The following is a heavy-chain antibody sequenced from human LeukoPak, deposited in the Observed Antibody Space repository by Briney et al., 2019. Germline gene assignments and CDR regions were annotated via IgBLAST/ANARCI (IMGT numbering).Heavy chain of an antibody. CDR1: GGSISSSSYY. Sequence: SETLSLTCTVSGGSISSSSYYWGWIRQPPGKGLEWIGSIDNSGYTYYNPSLKSRVTISVDTSEDQFSLQLSSVTAADTAVYYCARPPGIAAAWFDPWGQGTLVTVSS. J-gene: IGHJ5*02. CDR3: ARPPGIAAAWFDP. CDR2: IDNSGYT. V-gene: IGHV4-39*01. D-gene: IGHD6-13*01.